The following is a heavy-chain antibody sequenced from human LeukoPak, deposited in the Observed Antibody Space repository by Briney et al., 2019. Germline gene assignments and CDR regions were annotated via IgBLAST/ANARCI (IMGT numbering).Heavy chain of an antibody. J-gene: IGHJ4*02. V-gene: IGHV3-23*01. CDR2: ISGSGGST. Sequence: GGSLRLSCAASGFTFSSYATSWVRQAPGKGLEWVSAISGSGGSTYYADSVKGRFTISRDNSKNTLYLQMNSLRAEDTAVYYCAKNPYGDYAFDYWGQGTLVTVSS. CDR1: GFTFSSYA. D-gene: IGHD4-17*01. CDR3: AKNPYGDYAFDY.